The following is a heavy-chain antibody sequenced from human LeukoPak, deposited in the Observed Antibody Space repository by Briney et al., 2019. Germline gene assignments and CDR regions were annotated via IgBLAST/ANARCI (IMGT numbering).Heavy chain of an antibody. V-gene: IGHV1-69*05. CDR2: IIPIFGTA. Sequence: SSVKVSCKASGGTFISYAISWVRQAPGQGLEWMGRIIPIFGTANYAQKFQGRVTITTDESTSTAYMELSNLRSEDTAVYYCARDRAISGKISVSWTFDYWGRGTLVTVSS. D-gene: IGHD3/OR15-3a*01. CDR3: ARDRAISGKISVSWTFDY. CDR1: GGTFISYA. J-gene: IGHJ4*02.